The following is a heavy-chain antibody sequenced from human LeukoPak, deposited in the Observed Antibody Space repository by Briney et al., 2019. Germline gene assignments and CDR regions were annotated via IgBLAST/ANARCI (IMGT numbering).Heavy chain of an antibody. V-gene: IGHV1-18*01. CDR2: ISAYNGNT. CDR3: ARVDEADPDILTGYLTTNWFDP. CDR1: GYTFTSYG. J-gene: IGHJ5*02. Sequence: ASVKVSCKASGYTFTSYGISWVRQAPGQGLEWMGWISAYNGNTNYAQMLQGRVTMTTDTSTSTAYMELRSLRSDDTAVYYCARVDEADPDILTGYLTTNWFDPWGQGTLVTVSS. D-gene: IGHD3-9*01.